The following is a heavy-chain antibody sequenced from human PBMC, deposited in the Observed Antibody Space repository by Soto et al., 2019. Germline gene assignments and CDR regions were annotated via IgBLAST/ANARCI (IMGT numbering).Heavy chain of an antibody. CDR3: ARPGPTTSYSYTMDV. Sequence: PGGPIRVCCAVAGLTIRSNCRSWVSQAPGKGLEWVSVIYSGGSTYYADSVKGRFTISRDNAKNTLYLQMSSLRAEDTAVYYCARPGPTTSYSYTMDVWGQGTTVTVSS. CDR1: GLTIRSNC. CDR2: IYSGGST. V-gene: IGHV3-66*04. D-gene: IGHD2-2*01. J-gene: IGHJ6*02.